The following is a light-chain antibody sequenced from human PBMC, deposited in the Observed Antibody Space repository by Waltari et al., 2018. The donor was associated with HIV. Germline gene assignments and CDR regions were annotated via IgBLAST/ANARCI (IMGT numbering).Light chain of an antibody. Sequence: QSALTQPLAVSGSPGQSVTISCTGTNSAIGTYNRVCWYHQTPGPAPQLMIYDVNSRPSGVPDRFSGSKSGNTASLTISGLQAEDEGDYYCSSYTTTTARVFGTGTKVTVL. CDR2: DVN. CDR3: SSYTTTTARV. CDR1: NSAIGTYNR. V-gene: IGLV2-18*02. J-gene: IGLJ1*01.